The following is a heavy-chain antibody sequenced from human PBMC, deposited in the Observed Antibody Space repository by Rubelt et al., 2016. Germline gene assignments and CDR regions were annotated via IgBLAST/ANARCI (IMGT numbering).Heavy chain of an antibody. V-gene: IGHV3-66*01. Sequence: EVQLVESGGGLVQPGGSLRLSCAASGFSVSNRYMSWVRQAPGKGLEWVSVIHNSGATYYADSVKGRCTSSRDKSKNTLYCQMNNRRVEDTAVYYCAGGDYWGQGILVTVSS. CDR3: AGGDY. CDR2: IHNSGAT. CDR1: GFSVSNRY. J-gene: IGHJ4*02.